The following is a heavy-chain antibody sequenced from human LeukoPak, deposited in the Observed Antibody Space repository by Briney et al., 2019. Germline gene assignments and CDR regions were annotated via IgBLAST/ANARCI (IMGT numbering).Heavy chain of an antibody. J-gene: IGHJ4*02. CDR2: IKQDGSEK. CDR1: GFTFSSYW. CDR3: ARERGGYCSSISCSNAIDY. Sequence: GGSLRLSCAASGFTFSSYWMSWVRQAPGKGLEWVANIKQDGSEKNYVDSVKGRFTISRDNAKNSLYLQMSSPRAEDTAVYYCARERGGYCSSISCSNAIDYWGQGTLVTVSS. D-gene: IGHD2-2*01. V-gene: IGHV3-7*01.